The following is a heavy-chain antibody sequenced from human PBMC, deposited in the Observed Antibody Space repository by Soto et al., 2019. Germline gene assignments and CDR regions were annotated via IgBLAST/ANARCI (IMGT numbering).Heavy chain of an antibody. CDR1: GGSISSGGYY. J-gene: IGHJ6*02. D-gene: IGHD2-15*01. CDR2: IYYSGST. Sequence: SETLSLTCTVSGGSISSGGYYWSWIRQHPGKGLEWIGYIYYSGSTYYNPSLKSRVTISVDTSKSQFSLKVTSVTAADTAVYYCARGGYYFYYGMDVWGQGTTVTVSS. V-gene: IGHV4-31*03. CDR3: ARGGYYFYYGMDV.